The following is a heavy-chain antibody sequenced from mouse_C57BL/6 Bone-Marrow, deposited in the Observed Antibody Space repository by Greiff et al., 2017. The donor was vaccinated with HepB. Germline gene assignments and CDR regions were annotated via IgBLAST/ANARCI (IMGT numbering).Heavy chain of an antibody. CDR3: ARHGSSFYWYFDV. D-gene: IGHD1-1*01. CDR1: GFTFSSYT. V-gene: IGHV5-9*01. Sequence: DVHLVESGGGLVKPGGSLKLSCAASGFTFSSYTMSWVRQTPEKRLEWVATISGGGGNTYYPDSVKGRFTISRDNAKNTLYLQMSSLRSEDTALYYCARHGSSFYWYFDVWGTGTTVTVSS. CDR2: ISGGGGNT. J-gene: IGHJ1*03.